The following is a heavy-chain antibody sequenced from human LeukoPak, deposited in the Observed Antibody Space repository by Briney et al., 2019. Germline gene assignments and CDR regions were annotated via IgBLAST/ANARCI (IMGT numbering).Heavy chain of an antibody. J-gene: IGHJ4*02. Sequence: ASVKVSCKASGYTFTSYYMHWVRQAPGQGLEWMGIINPSGGSTSYAQKFQGRVTMTRDMSTSTVYMELSSLRSEDTAVYYCARGRESYSSSWYFDYWGQGTLVTVSS. CDR2: INPSGGST. V-gene: IGHV1-46*01. D-gene: IGHD6-13*01. CDR1: GYTFTSYY. CDR3: ARGRESYSSSWYFDY.